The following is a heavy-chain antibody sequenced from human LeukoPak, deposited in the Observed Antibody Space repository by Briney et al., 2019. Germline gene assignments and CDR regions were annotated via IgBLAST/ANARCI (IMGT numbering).Heavy chain of an antibody. CDR3: ARELIDDFWSGYYRYFDY. V-gene: IGHV1-2*02. CDR1: GYTFTGYY. J-gene: IGHJ4*02. Sequence: ASVKVSCKASGYTFTGYYMHWVRQAPGQGLEWMGWINPNSGGTNYAQKFQGRVTMTRDTSISTAYMELSRLRSDGTAVYYCARELIDDFWSGYYRYFDYWGQGTLVAVSS. CDR2: INPNSGGT. D-gene: IGHD3-3*01.